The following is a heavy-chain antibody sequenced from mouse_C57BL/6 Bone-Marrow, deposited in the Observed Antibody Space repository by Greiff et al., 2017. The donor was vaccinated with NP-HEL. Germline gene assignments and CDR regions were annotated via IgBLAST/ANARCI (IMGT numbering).Heavy chain of an antibody. J-gene: IGHJ1*03. CDR1: GYSITSGYY. D-gene: IGHD1-1*01. CDR2: ISYDGSN. CDR3: ARDPLIYYYGSSWYFDV. V-gene: IGHV3-6*01. Sequence: DVKLQESGPGLVKPSQSLSLTCSVTGYSITSGYYWNWIRQFPGNKLEWMGYISYDGSNNYNPSLKNRISITRDTSKNQFFLKLNSVTTEDTATYYCARDPLIYYYGSSWYFDVWGTGTTVTVSS.